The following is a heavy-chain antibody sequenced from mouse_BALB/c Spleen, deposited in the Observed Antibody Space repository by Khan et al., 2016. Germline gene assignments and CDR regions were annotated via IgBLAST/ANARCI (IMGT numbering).Heavy chain of an antibody. J-gene: IGHJ3*01. CDR2: INSGGTYT. D-gene: IGHD1-2*01. CDR1: GFTFSTSG. CDR3: ARPITTPTSNWFAY. V-gene: IGHV5-6*01. Sequence: EMELVESGGDLVKPGGSLKLSCAASGFTFSTSGMSWVRQTPDKRLEWVATINSGGTYTYYPDSVKGRFTISRDNAKNTLYLQMSSLKSEDTAMYYCARPITTPTSNWFAYWGQGTLVTVSA.